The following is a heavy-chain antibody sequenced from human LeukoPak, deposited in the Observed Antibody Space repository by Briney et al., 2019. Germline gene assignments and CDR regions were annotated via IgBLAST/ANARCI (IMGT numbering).Heavy chain of an antibody. J-gene: IGHJ6*03. CDR1: GYSISSGNY. V-gene: IGHV4-38-2*02. CDR3: ARDYYDSSGRRGYYMDV. Sequence: SETLSLTCTVSGYSISSGNYWDWIRQPPGKGLEWIGSIYHSGSTYYNPSLKSRVTISVDTSKNQFSLKLSSVTAADTAVYYCARDYYDSSGRRGYYMDVWGKGTTVTISS. D-gene: IGHD3-22*01. CDR2: IYHSGST.